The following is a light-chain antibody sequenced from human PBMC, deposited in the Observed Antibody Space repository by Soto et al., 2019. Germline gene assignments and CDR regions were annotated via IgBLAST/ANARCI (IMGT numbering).Light chain of an antibody. V-gene: IGLV2-14*01. CDR1: SSDVGGYNY. CDR2: DVS. J-gene: IGLJ1*01. Sequence: QSALTQPASVSGSPGQSITISCTGTSSDVGGYNYVSWYQQHPGKAPKLMIYDVSNRPSGVSNRFSGSKSGNTASLTISGLQAEDEAYYYCSSYTSSSTPVVFGTGTKLTVL. CDR3: SSYTSSSTPVV.